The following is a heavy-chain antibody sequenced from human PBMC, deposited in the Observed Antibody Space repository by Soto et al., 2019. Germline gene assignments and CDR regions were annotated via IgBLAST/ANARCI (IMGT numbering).Heavy chain of an antibody. CDR2: TRKKANSYIT. CDR1: GFTFSDHY. Sequence: EVQLVESGGGLVQPGGSLRLSCAASGFTFSDHYMDWVRQAPGKGREWVGRTRKKANSYITEYAASVKGRFTILRDDSENSLYLQMNSLKTEDTAVYYCARGPYGDYAGGPVAFDIWGQGTMVTDSS. D-gene: IGHD4-17*01. J-gene: IGHJ3*02. V-gene: IGHV3-72*01. CDR3: ARGPYGDYAGGPVAFDI.